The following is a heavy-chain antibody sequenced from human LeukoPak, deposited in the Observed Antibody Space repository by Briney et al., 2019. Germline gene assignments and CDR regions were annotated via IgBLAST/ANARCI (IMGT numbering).Heavy chain of an antibody. CDR1: GGSFSGYY. V-gene: IGHV4-34*01. J-gene: IGHJ4*02. CDR2: IYYSGST. Sequence: PSETLSLTCAVYGGSFSGYYWSWIRQPPGKGLEWIGSIYYSGSTYYNPSLKSRVTISVDTSKNQFSLKLSSVTAADTAVYYCASGVVPAYLDYWGQGTLVTVSS. CDR3: ASGVVPAYLDY. D-gene: IGHD2-2*01.